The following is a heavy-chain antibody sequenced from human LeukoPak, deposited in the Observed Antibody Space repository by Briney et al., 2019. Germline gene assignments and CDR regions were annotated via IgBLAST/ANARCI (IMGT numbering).Heavy chain of an antibody. CDR3: ARVRGYCSSTSCPFDY. D-gene: IGHD2-2*01. CDR1: GGSFSGYY. V-gene: IGHV4-34*01. J-gene: IGHJ4*02. CDR2: INHSGST. Sequence: KPSETLSLTCAVYGGSFSGYYWSWIRQPPGKGLEWIGEINHSGSTNYNPSLKSRVTISVDTSKNQFSLKLSSVTAADTAVYYCARVRGYCSSTSCPFDYWGQGTLVTVSS.